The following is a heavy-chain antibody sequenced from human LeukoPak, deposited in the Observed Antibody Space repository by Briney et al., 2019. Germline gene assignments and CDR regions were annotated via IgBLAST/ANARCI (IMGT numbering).Heavy chain of an antibody. J-gene: IGHJ4*03. CDR2: ISAYNGNT. CDR1: GYTFTSYG. Sequence: ASVKVSCKASGYTFTSYGISWVRQAPGQGLEWMGWISAYNGNTNYAQKLQGRVTMTTDTSTSTAYMELRSLRSDDTAVYYCARQLGYCSEGNCYFDYWGQGTLVTVSS. V-gene: IGHV1-18*01. CDR3: ARQLGYCSEGNCYFDY. D-gene: IGHD2-15*01.